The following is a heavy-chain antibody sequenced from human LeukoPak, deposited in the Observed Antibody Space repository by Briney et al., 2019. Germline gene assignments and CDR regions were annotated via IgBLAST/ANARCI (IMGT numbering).Heavy chain of an antibody. CDR2: ISGGGGST. CDR3: AKDWAVAGY. D-gene: IGHD6-19*01. Sequence: GGSLRLSCAVSGFTSTTYAMTWVRQAPGKGLEWVSSISGGGGSTDYPDSVKGRFTVSRDDSKNTLYLQMNSLRAEDTAVYYCAKDWAVAGYWGQGTLVTVSS. V-gene: IGHV3-23*01. J-gene: IGHJ4*02. CDR1: GFTSTTYA.